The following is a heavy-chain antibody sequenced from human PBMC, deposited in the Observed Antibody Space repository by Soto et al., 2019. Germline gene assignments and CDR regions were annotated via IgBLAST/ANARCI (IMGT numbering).Heavy chain of an antibody. CDR3: ARLDYYYYLDV. V-gene: IGHV4-59*12. Sequence: QGQLQESGPGLVRPSESLSLTCTVSGASITSYYWSWIRQSSGKGLEWIGYIHYSGSTNYNPSLESRVTMSIDTSESPFSLRLRSVTAADTAVYYCARLDYYYYLDVWGKGTAVTVSS. CDR2: IHYSGST. CDR1: GASITSYY. J-gene: IGHJ6*03.